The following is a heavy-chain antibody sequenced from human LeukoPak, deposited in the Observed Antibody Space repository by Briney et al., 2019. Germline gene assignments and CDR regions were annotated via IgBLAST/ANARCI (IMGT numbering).Heavy chain of an antibody. J-gene: IGHJ6*02. Sequence: GGSLRLSCAASGFTFSSYAMSWVRQAPGKGLEWVAVIWYDGSNKYYADSVKGRFTISRDNSKNTLYLQMNSLRAEDTAVYYCARGDCSSTSCYSGGYYYYYGMDVWGQGTTVTVSS. CDR3: ARGDCSSTSCYSGGYYYYYGMDV. V-gene: IGHV3-33*08. D-gene: IGHD2-2*01. CDR1: GFTFSSYA. CDR2: IWYDGSNK.